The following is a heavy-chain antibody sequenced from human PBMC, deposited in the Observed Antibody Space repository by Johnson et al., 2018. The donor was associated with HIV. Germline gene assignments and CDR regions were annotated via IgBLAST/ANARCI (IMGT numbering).Heavy chain of an antibody. V-gene: IGHV3-9*01. CDR3: ARDFVAFGECTAFDI. Sequence: EVQLVESGGNLVQPGRSLRLSCAASGFSFDDYSMHWVRQAPGKGLEWVSGFNWRTGLIGYADSVKGRFTISRDNAKNSLYLQMNSLRAEDTALYYCARDFVAFGECTAFDIWGQGTMVTVSS. J-gene: IGHJ3*02. CDR2: FNWRTGLI. D-gene: IGHD3-10*01. CDR1: GFSFDDYS.